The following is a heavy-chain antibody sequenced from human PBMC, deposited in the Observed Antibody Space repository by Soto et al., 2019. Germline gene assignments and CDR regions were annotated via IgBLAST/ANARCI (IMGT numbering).Heavy chain of an antibody. Sequence: QVTLKESGPVLVKPTETLTLTCTISGFSLSNGRMGVSWIRQPPGRALEWLEHFFSDAERSYSTSMKSRLTMCQDTSGTQVVLTMTNMDPQYTGTYFCARMNADSGSHYYAMDVWGPGTPVTVSS. J-gene: IGHJ6*02. CDR1: GFSLSNGRMG. D-gene: IGHD4-17*01. CDR3: ARMNADSGSHYYAMDV. CDR2: FFSDAER. V-gene: IGHV2-26*03.